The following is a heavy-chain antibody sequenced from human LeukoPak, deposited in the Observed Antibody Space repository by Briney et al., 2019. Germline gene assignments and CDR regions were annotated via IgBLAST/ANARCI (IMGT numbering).Heavy chain of an antibody. CDR1: GGSISSSSYY. V-gene: IGHV4-39*07. D-gene: IGHD3-22*01. CDR3: VRASYYYDSSGNYGSFSFDY. Sequence: PSETLSLTCTVSGGSISSSSYYWGWIRQPPGKGLEWIGSIYYSGSTNYNPSLKSRVTISVDTSKNQFSLKLTSVTAADTAVYYCVRASYYYDSSGNYGSFSFDYWGQGTLVTVSS. CDR2: IYYSGST. J-gene: IGHJ4*02.